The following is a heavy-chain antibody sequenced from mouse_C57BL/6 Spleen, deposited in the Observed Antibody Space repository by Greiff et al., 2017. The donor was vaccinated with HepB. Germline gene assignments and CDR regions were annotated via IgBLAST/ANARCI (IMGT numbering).Heavy chain of an antibody. V-gene: IGHV1-55*01. CDR2: IYPGSGST. CDR3: ARTITTVVATNAMDY. Sequence: QVHVKQPGAELVKPGASVKMSCKASGYTFTSYWITWVKQRPGQGLEWIGDIYPGSGSTNYNEKFKSKATLTVDTSSSTAYMQLSSLTSEDSAVYYCARTITTVVATNAMDYWGQGTSVTVSS. J-gene: IGHJ4*01. CDR1: GYTFTSYW. D-gene: IGHD1-1*01.